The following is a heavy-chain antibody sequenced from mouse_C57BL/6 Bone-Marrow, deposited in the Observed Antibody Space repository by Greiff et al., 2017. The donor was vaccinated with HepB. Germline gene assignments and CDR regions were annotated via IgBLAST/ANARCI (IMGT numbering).Heavy chain of an antibody. CDR3: ASLFYYGKYFDY. J-gene: IGHJ2*01. Sequence: QVQLQQSGPELVKPGASVKISCKASGYAFSSSWMNWVKQRPGKGLEWIGRIYPGDGDTNYNGKFKGKATLTADKSSSTASMQLSSLTSEDSAVYFCASLFYYGKYFDYWGKGTTLTVSS. CDR2: IYPGDGDT. CDR1: GYAFSSSW. V-gene: IGHV1-82*01. D-gene: IGHD2-1*01.